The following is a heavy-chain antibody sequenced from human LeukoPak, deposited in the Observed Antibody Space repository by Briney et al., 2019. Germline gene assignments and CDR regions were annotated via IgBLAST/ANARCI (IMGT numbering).Heavy chain of an antibody. D-gene: IGHD3-3*01. Sequence: PGGSLRLSCAASGFTFSIYSMKWVRQAPGKGLEWFSYINSGSSTIYYADSVKGRFTISRDNSKNTMFLQMNSLRAEDTAVYHCARDRSGYANDAFDFWGQGTMVTVSS. CDR1: GFTFSIYS. J-gene: IGHJ3*01. V-gene: IGHV3-48*01. CDR2: INSGSSTI. CDR3: ARDRSGYANDAFDF.